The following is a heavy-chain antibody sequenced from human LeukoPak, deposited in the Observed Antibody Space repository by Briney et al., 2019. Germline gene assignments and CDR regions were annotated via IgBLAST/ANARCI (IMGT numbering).Heavy chain of an antibody. CDR2: ISWNSGSI. V-gene: IGHV3-9*01. Sequence: PGRSLRLSCAASGFTFDDYAMRWVRQAPGKGLEWVSGISWNSGSIGYADSVKGRFTISRDNAKNSLYLQMNSLRAEDTALYYCAKGIGSSGWSSFDYWGQGTLVTVSS. D-gene: IGHD6-19*01. J-gene: IGHJ4*02. CDR1: GFTFDDYA. CDR3: AKGIGSSGWSSFDY.